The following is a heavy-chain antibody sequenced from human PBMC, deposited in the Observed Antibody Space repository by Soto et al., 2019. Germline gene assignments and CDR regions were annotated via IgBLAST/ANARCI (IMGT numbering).Heavy chain of an antibody. CDR3: AITPSPGTAFDY. Sequence: SETLSLTCTASGGSITSGGYYWSWIRQHPGEGPEWIGYIYYSGNTYYNPSLKSRIAISVDTSKNQFSLKLNSLTAADTAVYYCAITPSPGTAFDYWGQGTLVTVSS. V-gene: IGHV4-31*03. CDR2: IYYSGNT. CDR1: GGSITSGGYY. D-gene: IGHD5-18*01. J-gene: IGHJ4*02.